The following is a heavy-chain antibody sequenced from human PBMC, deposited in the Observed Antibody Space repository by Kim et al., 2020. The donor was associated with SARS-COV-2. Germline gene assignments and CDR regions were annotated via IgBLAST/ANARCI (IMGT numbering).Heavy chain of an antibody. D-gene: IGHD3-3*01. CDR1: GFTFSSYA. J-gene: IGHJ6*02. Sequence: GGSLRLSCAASGFTFSSYAMSWVRQAPGKGLEWVSAISGSGGSTYYADSVKGRFTISRDNSKNTLYLQMNSLRAEDTAVYYCAKGQVLRFLEWLNLSMDVWGQGTTVTVSS. V-gene: IGHV3-23*01. CDR3: AKGQVLRFLEWLNLSMDV. CDR2: ISGSGGST.